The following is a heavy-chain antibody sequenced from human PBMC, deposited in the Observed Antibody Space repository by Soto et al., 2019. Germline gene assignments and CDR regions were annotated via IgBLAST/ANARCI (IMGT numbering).Heavy chain of an antibody. V-gene: IGHV1-69*01. CDR2: IIPIFGTA. D-gene: IGHD3-10*01. Sequence: QVQLVQSGAEVKKPGSSVKVSCKASGGTFSSYAISWVRQAPGQGLEWMGGIIPIFGTANYAQKFQGRVTITADESTSTAYMELSSLRSEDTAVYYCARGGELPPYYYYYGMDVRGQGTTVTVSS. J-gene: IGHJ6*02. CDR1: GGTFSSYA. CDR3: ARGGELPPYYYYYGMDV.